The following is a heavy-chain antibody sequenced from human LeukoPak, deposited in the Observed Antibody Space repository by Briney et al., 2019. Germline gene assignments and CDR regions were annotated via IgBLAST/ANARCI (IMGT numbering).Heavy chain of an antibody. CDR3: ARIHPANWNPFNWFDP. Sequence: SETLSLTCSVSGGSISSSTYYWGWIRQPPGKGLEWIGTIYYSGSTFYKPSLTSRVTISVDTSKNQFSLKLSSVTAADTAVYYCARIHPANWNPFNWFDPWGQGTLVTVSS. CDR1: GGSISSSTYY. J-gene: IGHJ5*02. D-gene: IGHD1-1*01. CDR2: IYYSGST. V-gene: IGHV4-39*01.